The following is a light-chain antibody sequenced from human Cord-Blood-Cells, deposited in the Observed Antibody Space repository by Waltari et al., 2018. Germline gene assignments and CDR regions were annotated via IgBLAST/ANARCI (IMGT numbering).Light chain of an antibody. CDR3: QQYNNWGT. CDR1: QSVSSN. Sequence: EIVMTQSPATLSVSPGERATLSCRASQSVSSNLAWYQHKPGQAPRLLIYGASTRATGIPARFSGSGCGTGFTLTHSSLQSEDVAVYYCQQYNNWGTFGQGTKVEIK. J-gene: IGKJ1*01. V-gene: IGKV3-15*01. CDR2: GAS.